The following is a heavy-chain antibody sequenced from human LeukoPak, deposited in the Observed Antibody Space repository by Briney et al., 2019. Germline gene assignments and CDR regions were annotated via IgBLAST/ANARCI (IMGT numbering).Heavy chain of an antibody. CDR3: ARDNPTIFGVVTH. CDR2: IIPIFGTA. Sequence: ASVKVSCKASGYTFTSYDINWVRQATGQGLEWMGGIIPIFGTANYAQKFRGRVTITADKSTSTAYMELSSLRSEDTAVYYCARDNPTIFGVVTHWGQGTLVTVSS. J-gene: IGHJ4*02. CDR1: GYTFTSYD. D-gene: IGHD3-3*01. V-gene: IGHV1-69*06.